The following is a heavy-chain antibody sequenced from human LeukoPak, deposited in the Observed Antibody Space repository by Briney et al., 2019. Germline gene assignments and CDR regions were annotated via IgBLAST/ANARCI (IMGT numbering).Heavy chain of an antibody. CDR3: ARIYSSSLIDY. V-gene: IGHV4-34*01. D-gene: IGHD6-6*01. CDR1: GGSFSGYY. J-gene: IGHJ4*02. Sequence: SETLSLTCAVYGGSFSGYYWSWIRQPPGKGLEWIGYIYHSGSTNYNPSLKSRVTISVDTSKNQFSLKLSSVTAADTAVYYCARIYSSSLIDYWGQGTLVTVSS. CDR2: IYHSGST.